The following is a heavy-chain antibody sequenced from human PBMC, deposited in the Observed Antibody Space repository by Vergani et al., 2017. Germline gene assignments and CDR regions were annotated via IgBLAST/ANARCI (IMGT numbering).Heavy chain of an antibody. CDR1: GFMFSNYW. Sequence: EVQLVESGGGLVQPGGSLRLSCAASGFMFSNYWMNWVRQAPGKGLEWVANIKQDGSEKYYVDSVRGRFTISRDNAKNSLYLQMNSLIADDTAVYHCARPSSSGYYDALDIWGQGTMVTVSS. V-gene: IGHV3-7*01. D-gene: IGHD4-17*01. CDR3: ARPSSSGYYDALDI. J-gene: IGHJ3*02. CDR2: IKQDGSEK.